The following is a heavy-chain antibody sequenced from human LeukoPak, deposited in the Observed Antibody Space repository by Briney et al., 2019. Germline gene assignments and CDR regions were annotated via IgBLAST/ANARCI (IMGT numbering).Heavy chain of an antibody. CDR1: GYTFTGYY. CDR2: INPNSGGT. D-gene: IGHD3-22*01. Sequence: ASVKVSCKASGYTFTGYYMHWVRPAPGQGLEWMGWINPNSGGTNYAQKFQGRVTMTRDTSISTAYMELSRLRSDDTAVYYCARDDYDSSGQFDYWGQGTLVTVSS. CDR3: ARDDYDSSGQFDY. V-gene: IGHV1-2*02. J-gene: IGHJ4*02.